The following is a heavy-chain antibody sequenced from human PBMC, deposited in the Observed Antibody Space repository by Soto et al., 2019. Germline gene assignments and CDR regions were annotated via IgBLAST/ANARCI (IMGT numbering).Heavy chain of an antibody. CDR3: ARSSMYCSGGSCYSWFDP. V-gene: IGHV4-30-2*01. CDR1: GGSISSGGYS. D-gene: IGHD2-15*01. Sequence: SETLSLTCAVSGGSISSGGYSWSWIRQPPGKGLEWIGYIYHSGSTYYNPSLKSRVTISVDRSKNQFSLKLSSVTAADTAVYYCARSSMYCSGGSCYSWFDPWGQGTLGTVSS. CDR2: IYHSGST. J-gene: IGHJ5*02.